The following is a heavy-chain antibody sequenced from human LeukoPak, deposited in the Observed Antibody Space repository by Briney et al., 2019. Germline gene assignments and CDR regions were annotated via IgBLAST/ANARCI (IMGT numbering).Heavy chain of an antibody. Sequence: GGSLRLSCAASGFTVSSNYMSWVRQAPGKGLEWVSVIYSGGSTYYADSVKGRFTISRDNSKNTLYLQMNSLRAEDTAVYYCAKGGKEEAFDIWGQGTMATVSS. CDR1: GFTVSSNY. V-gene: IGHV3-53*01. J-gene: IGHJ3*02. CDR2: IYSGGST. D-gene: IGHD1-26*01. CDR3: AKGGKEEAFDI.